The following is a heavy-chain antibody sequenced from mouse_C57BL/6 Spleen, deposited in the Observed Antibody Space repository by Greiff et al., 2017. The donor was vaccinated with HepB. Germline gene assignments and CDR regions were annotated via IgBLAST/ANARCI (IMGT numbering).Heavy chain of an antibody. CDR1: GYTFTDYE. J-gene: IGHJ2*01. CDR2: IDPETGGT. CDR3: TREPNYYGSRYFDY. V-gene: IGHV1-15*01. Sequence: VQLQQSGAELVRPGASVTLSCKASGYTFTDYEMHWVKQTPVHGLEWIGAIDPETGGTAYNQKFKGKAILTADKSSSTAYMELRSLTSEDSAVYYCTREPNYYGSRYFDYWGQGTTLTVSS. D-gene: IGHD1-1*01.